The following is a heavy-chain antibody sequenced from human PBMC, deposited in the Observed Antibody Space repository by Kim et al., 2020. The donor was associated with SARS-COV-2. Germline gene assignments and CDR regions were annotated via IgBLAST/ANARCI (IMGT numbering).Heavy chain of an antibody. CDR3: ATGITGKQNERYMTIVATGTPFDY. D-gene: IGHD5-12*01. CDR2: IIPIFGTA. Sequence: SVKVSCKASGGTFSSYAISWVRQAPGQGLEWMGGIIPIFGTANYAQKFQGRVTITADESTSTAYMELSSLRSEDTAVYYCATGITGKQNERYMTIVATGTPFDYWGQGTLVTVSS. CDR1: GGTFSSYA. V-gene: IGHV1-69*13. J-gene: IGHJ4*02.